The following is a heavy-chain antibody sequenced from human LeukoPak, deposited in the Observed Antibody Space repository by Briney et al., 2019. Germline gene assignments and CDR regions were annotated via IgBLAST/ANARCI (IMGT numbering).Heavy chain of an antibody. V-gene: IGHV1-2*02. CDR1: GYPFSGYY. CDR2: IYPKSGDT. J-gene: IGHJ4*02. Sequence: ASVKVSCKASGYPFSGYYLHWVRQAPGQGVEWMAWIYPKSGDTNYAQKFQGRVTVTRDTSISTAYMELTRLRSDDTAMYYCARSQNYFHDWGQGTLVTVSS. CDR3: ARSQNYFHD.